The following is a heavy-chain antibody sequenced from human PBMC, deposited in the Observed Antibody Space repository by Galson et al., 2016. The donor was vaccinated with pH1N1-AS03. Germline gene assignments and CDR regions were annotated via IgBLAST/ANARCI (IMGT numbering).Heavy chain of an antibody. CDR3: VRNRGSRGFHADWYFDV. CDR2: ISRESDAK. J-gene: IGHJ2*01. CDR1: GFTFNMYT. D-gene: IGHD2-15*01. V-gene: IGHV3-48*01. Sequence: SLRLSCAASGFTFNMYTMDWVRRVPGKGLEWISSISRESDAKYYADSVKGRFTISRDNVETALYLQMDSLRGEDTAVYYCVRNRGSRGFHADWYFDVWGPGTVVSVSS.